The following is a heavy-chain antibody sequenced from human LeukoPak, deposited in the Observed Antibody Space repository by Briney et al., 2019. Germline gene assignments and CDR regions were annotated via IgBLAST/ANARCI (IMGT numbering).Heavy chain of an antibody. Sequence: SETLSLTCAVYGGSFSGYNGGWIRQPQGKGLEGIGEINNSGSTNNNPSLKSRVTISVDTSKNQFSLKLSSVTAADTAVYYCASSGNCSSTSCYFAGFNYYYYYGMDVWGQGTTVTVSS. D-gene: IGHD2-2*01. CDR2: INNSGST. J-gene: IGHJ6*02. CDR1: GGSFSGYN. CDR3: ASSGNCSSTSCYFAGFNYYYYYGMDV. V-gene: IGHV4-34*01.